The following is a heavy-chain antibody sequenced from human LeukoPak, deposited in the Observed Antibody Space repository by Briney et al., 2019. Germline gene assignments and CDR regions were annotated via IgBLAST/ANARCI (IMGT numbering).Heavy chain of an antibody. CDR2: ISSSSGTI. CDR3: ARAASWSSSWYEARWILYGMDV. Sequence: PGWSLRLSCAASGFTFSSYSMNWVRQAPGKGLEWVSYISSSSGTIYYADSVKGRFTISRDNAKNSLYLQMNSLRAEDTAVYYCARAASWSSSWYEARWILYGMDVWGQGTTVTVSS. CDR1: GFTFSSYS. J-gene: IGHJ6*02. V-gene: IGHV3-48*04. D-gene: IGHD6-13*01.